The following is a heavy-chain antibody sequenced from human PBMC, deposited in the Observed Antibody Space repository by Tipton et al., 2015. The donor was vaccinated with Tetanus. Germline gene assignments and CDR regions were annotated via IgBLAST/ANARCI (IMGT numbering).Heavy chain of an antibody. CDR1: GFSLSSGVG. Sequence: LVKPTETLTMTCSFSGFSLSSGVGVGWVRQPPGKALEWLAVIYWSDDKGLSPSLRTRLTVTRGTSKNQVVLRMTNVDPTDTATYFCVHRLGVAAGFGPWGPGIMVTVSS. CDR2: IYWSDDK. J-gene: IGHJ5*02. V-gene: IGHV2-5*01. CDR3: VHRLGVAAGFGP. D-gene: IGHD3-3*01.